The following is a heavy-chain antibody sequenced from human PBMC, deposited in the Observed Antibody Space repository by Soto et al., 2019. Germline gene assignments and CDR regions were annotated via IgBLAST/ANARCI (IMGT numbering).Heavy chain of an antibody. Sequence: PSETLSLTCAVYGGSFSGYYWSWIRQPPGKGLEWIGEINHSGSTNYNPSLKSRVTISVDTSKNQFPLKLSSVTAADTAVYYCARGRGYYYHYGMDVWGQGTTVTVSS. CDR2: INHSGST. CDR1: GGSFSGYY. J-gene: IGHJ6*02. CDR3: ARGRGYYYHYGMDV. V-gene: IGHV4-34*01.